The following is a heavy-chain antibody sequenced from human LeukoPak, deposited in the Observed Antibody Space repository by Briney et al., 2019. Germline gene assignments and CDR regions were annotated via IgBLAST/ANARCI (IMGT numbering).Heavy chain of an antibody. J-gene: IGHJ4*02. CDR2: ISWNSGSI. CDR3: AKEGGCYYDSSGYYYDY. V-gene: IGHV3-9*01. D-gene: IGHD3-22*01. CDR1: GFTFDDYA. Sequence: GRSLRLSCAASGFTFDDYAMHWVRQAPGKGLEWVSGISWNSGSIGYADSVKGRFTISRDNAKNSLYLQMNSLRAEDTALYYCAKEGGCYYDSSGYYYDYWGQGTLVTVSS.